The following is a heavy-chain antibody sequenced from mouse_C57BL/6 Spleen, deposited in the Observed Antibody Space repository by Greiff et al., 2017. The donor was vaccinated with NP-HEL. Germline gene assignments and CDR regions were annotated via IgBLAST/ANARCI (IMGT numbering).Heavy chain of an antibody. Sequence: QVQLQQSGPELVKPGASVKISCKASGYAFSSSWMNWVKQRPGKGLEWIGRIYPGDGDTNYNGKFKGKATLTADKSSSTAYMQLSSLTSEDSAVYFCARDGSPWYFDYWGQGTTLTVSS. J-gene: IGHJ2*01. CDR1: GYAFSSSW. V-gene: IGHV1-82*01. CDR2: IYPGDGDT. D-gene: IGHD1-1*01. CDR3: ARDGSPWYFDY.